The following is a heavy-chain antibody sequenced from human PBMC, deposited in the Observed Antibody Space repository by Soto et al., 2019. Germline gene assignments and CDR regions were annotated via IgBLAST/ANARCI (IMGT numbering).Heavy chain of an antibody. CDR3: ARSKRSLRGVIIMVYYSMDV. V-gene: IGHV1-69*13. D-gene: IGHD3-10*01. Sequence: ASVKVSCKASGCTFSSYAISWVRQAPGQGLEWMGGIIVIFGTANYAQKLQGRVTITADESTSTPYMELSSQRSEDTAVYYCARSKRSLRGVIIMVYYSMDVWCQGTTVTVSS. CDR1: GCTFSSYA. J-gene: IGHJ6*02. CDR2: IIVIFGTA.